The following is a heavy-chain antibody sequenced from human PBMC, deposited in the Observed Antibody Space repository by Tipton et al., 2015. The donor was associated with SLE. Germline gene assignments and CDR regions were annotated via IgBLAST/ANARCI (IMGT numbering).Heavy chain of an antibody. Sequence: SLRLSCAASGFSFRNYTMGWVRQAPGKGLEGVSNIRADFSTSYADSMKGRFTISRDNAKNSLYLQMNSLRADDTGVYYCARRVEGAFDVWGHGTMVTVSS. CDR1: GFSFRNYT. D-gene: IGHD1-1*01. J-gene: IGHJ3*01. CDR3: ARRVEGAFDV. V-gene: IGHV3-21*03. CDR2: IRADFST.